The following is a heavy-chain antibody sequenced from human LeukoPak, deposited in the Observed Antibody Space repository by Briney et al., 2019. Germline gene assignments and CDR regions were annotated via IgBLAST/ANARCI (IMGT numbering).Heavy chain of an antibody. J-gene: IGHJ4*02. CDR3: ARCQTRYYDYVWGSYRPPYYFDY. CDR2: INHSGST. V-gene: IGHV4-34*01. CDR1: GGSFSGYY. Sequence: PSETLSLTCAVYGGSFSGYYWSWIRQPPGKGLEWIGEINHSGSTNYNPSLKSRVTISVDTSKNQFSLKLSSVTAADTAVDYCARCQTRYYDYVWGSYRPPYYFDYWGQGTLVTVSS. D-gene: IGHD3-16*02.